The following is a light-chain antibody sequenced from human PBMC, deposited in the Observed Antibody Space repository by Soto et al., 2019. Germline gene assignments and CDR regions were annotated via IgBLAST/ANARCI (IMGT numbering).Light chain of an antibody. CDR1: SSDVGGYNY. CDR3: SSYRAGRTTHYV. CDR2: DVS. Sequence: QSALPQPASLSGSPGQSITISCTGTSSDVGGYNYVSWYQEHPGQAPKLMLYDVSNRPSGVSNRFAGSKAGNTASLTIAGLQAEDEADYYCSSYRAGRTTHYVFGTGTKLTVL. V-gene: IGLV2-14*03. J-gene: IGLJ1*01.